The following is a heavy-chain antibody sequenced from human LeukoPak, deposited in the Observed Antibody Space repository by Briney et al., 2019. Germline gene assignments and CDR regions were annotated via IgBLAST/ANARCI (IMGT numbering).Heavy chain of an antibody. CDR1: GYTFTGHY. J-gene: IGHJ3*02. CDR2: INPKSGGT. Sequence: ASVKVSCKASGYTFTGHYMHWVRQAPRQGLEWMGWINPKSGGTNYGQKFQGRVTMTRDTSISTVYMELSRLRSDDMAVYYCARGGQSIEAAGYDPFDMWGQGTMVTVSS. V-gene: IGHV1-2*02. CDR3: ARGGQSIEAAGYDPFDM. D-gene: IGHD6-13*01.